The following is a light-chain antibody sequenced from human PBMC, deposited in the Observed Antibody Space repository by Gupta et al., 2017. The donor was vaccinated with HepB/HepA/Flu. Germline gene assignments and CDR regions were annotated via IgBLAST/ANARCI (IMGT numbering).Light chain of an antibody. J-gene: IGKJ3*01. CDR3: QQANSFPVT. Sequence: DIQLTQSPSSVSASVGDRVTITCRASQGISKWLAWYQQKPGVAPKLLIYSASTLQSGVPSRFSGSGSGTDFTLTISSLQPEDFATYYCQQANSFPVTFGPGTKSGDQT. V-gene: IGKV1-12*01. CDR2: SAS. CDR1: QGISKW.